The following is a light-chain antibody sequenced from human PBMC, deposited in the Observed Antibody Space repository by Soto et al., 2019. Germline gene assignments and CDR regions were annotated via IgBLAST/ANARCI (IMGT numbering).Light chain of an antibody. CDR3: QQSYSSPRT. J-gene: IGKJ1*01. Sequence: DIQMTQSPSSLSASVGDRVTLTCRASQTISNYVSWYQQKPGKAPKCLICDASTLQSGVPSRFSGSGSWTDFPLSIDSLQPEDCATYYCQQSYSSPRTFGQGTKVELK. CDR2: DAS. V-gene: IGKV1-39*01. CDR1: QTISNY.